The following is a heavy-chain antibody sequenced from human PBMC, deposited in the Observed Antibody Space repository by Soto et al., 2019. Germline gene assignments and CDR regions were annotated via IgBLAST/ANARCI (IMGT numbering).Heavy chain of an antibody. CDR3: AHRVPYSYYWDVGWFDT. CDR2: IYWDNDR. D-gene: IGHD1-1*01. CDR1: GFSLSSSGVG. V-gene: IGHV2-5*02. J-gene: IGHJ5*02. Sequence: QITLKESGPTLVEPTQTLTLTCSFSGFSLSSSGVGVGWLRQAPGKALECLGIIYWDNDRRYNPSLKKRLTLTKAPSKNQVILTMTYMEPVDTAAYYCAHRVPYSYYWDVGWFDTWGQGTLVTVS.